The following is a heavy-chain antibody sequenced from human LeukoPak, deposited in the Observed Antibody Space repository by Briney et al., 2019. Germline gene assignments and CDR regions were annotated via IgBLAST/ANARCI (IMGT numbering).Heavy chain of an antibody. CDR1: GFTFSSYG. Sequence: PGGSLRLSCAASGFTFSSYGMHWVRQAPGKGLEWVAVISYGGSNKYYADSVKGRFTISRDNSKNTLYLQMKSLRAEDTAVYYCAKARRGSSWYYFDYWGQGTLVTVSS. V-gene: IGHV3-30*18. J-gene: IGHJ4*02. CDR2: ISYGGSNK. CDR3: AKARRGSSWYYFDY. D-gene: IGHD6-13*01.